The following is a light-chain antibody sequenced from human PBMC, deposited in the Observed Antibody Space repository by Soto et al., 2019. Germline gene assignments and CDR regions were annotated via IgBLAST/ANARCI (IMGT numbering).Light chain of an antibody. CDR3: QQYNNWPPMYA. CDR1: QSVSSN. V-gene: IGKV3-15*01. J-gene: IGKJ2*01. CDR2: GAS. Sequence: EIVMTQSPATLSVSPGERATLSCRASQSVSSNVAWYQQKPGQAPRLLIFGASTRATGIPARFSGGGSGTEFTLTISSLQSEDFAVYYCQQYNNWPPMYAFGQGTKVDI.